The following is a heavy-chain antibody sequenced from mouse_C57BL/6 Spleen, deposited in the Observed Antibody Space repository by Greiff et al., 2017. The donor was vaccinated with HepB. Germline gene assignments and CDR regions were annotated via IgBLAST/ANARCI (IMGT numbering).Heavy chain of an antibody. Sequence: QVHVKQSGPELVKPGASVKISCKASGYSFTSYYIHWVKQRPGQGLEWIGWIYPGSGNTKYNEKFKGKATLTADTSSSTAYMQLSSLTSEDSAVYYCARSGDYLDYWGQGTTLTVSS. V-gene: IGHV1-66*01. D-gene: IGHD3-1*01. CDR1: GYSFTSYY. CDR3: ARSGDYLDY. CDR2: IYPGSGNT. J-gene: IGHJ2*01.